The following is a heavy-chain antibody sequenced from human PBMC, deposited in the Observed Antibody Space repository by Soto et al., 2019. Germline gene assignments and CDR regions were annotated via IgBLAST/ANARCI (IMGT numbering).Heavy chain of an antibody. Sequence: GASLRLSCAASGFTFSDHYMSWIRQAPGDGLEWSGYSSNSGSFTRYADSVKAPFSISRDNAKNSLYLQINSLRGDDTATYFCVRSGDNYNLLDYWGQGT. D-gene: IGHD1-1*01. CDR1: GFTFSDHY. CDR3: VRSGDNYNLLDY. V-gene: IGHV3-11*06. CDR2: SSNSGSFT. J-gene: IGHJ4*02.